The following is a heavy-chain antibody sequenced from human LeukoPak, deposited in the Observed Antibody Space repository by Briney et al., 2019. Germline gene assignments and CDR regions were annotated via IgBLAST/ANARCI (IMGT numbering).Heavy chain of an antibody. D-gene: IGHD6-25*01. Sequence: AGGSLRLSCAASGFSFTTHSMNWVRQAPGKGLEWVSFISVTSSFISYADSVKGRFTISRDNSKNTLYLQMNSLRAEDTAVYYCARGTGYNTGRSVDYWGQGTLVTVSS. V-gene: IGHV3-48*01. CDR1: GFSFTTHS. CDR2: ISVTSSFI. J-gene: IGHJ4*02. CDR3: ARGTGYNTGRSVDY.